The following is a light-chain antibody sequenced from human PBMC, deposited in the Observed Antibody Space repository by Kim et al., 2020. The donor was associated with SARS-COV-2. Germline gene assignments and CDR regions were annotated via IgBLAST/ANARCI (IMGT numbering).Light chain of an antibody. Sequence: SYELTQPSSVSVSPGQTARITCSGDVLAKKYARWFQQKPGQAPVLVIYRDSERPSGIPERFSGSNSGTTVTLTNSGAQVEDEADYYRYSAADSNLGVVFGGGTQLTVL. V-gene: IGLV3-27*01. CDR1: VLAKKY. CDR2: RDS. CDR3: YSAADSNLGVV. J-gene: IGLJ2*01.